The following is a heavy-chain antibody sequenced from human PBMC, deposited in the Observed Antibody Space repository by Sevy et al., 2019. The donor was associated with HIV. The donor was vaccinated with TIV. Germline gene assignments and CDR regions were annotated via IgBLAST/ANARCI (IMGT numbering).Heavy chain of an antibody. CDR3: ARRKLEQGIYYYGMDV. J-gene: IGHJ6*02. CDR2: IIPIFGTA. V-gene: IGHV1-69*13. D-gene: IGHD1-1*01. CDR1: GGTFSSYA. Sequence: ASVKVSCKASGGTFSSYAISWVRQAPGQGLEWMGGIIPIFGTANYAQKFQGRVTITADESTSTAYMELSSLRSEDTAVYYCARRKLEQGIYYYGMDVWGQGTTVTVSS.